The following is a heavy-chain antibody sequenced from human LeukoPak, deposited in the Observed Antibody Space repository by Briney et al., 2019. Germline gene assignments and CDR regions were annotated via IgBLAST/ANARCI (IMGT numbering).Heavy chain of an antibody. CDR2: LYSDGNT. D-gene: IGHD1-14*01. J-gene: IGHJ4*02. CDR1: GFTFITND. Sequence: GGSLRLSCAASGFTFITNDMTWVRQAPGKGPEWVSVLYSDGNTKYAASVQGRFPISRDNSKNTLYLEMNSLSPDDTAVYYCARGVEPLAANTLAYWGQGTLVTVSS. V-gene: IGHV3-53*01. CDR3: ARGVEPLAANTLAY.